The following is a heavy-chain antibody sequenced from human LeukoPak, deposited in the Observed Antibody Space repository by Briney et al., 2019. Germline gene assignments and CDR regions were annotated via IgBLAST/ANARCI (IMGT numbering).Heavy chain of an antibody. CDR1: GFTSREHH. J-gene: IGHJ4*02. D-gene: IGHD2-8*01. CDR2: IRKKANSYTT. Sequence: GGPWRLSWAFSGFTSREHHMDWFGQAPGKGLDWIGHIRKKANSYTTEYAASVKGRFTVSRDDSKNSLYLQMNNLKTEDTAVYYCSRSPTGNVLDYWGQGTLVTVSS. CDR3: SRSPTGNVLDY. V-gene: IGHV3-72*01.